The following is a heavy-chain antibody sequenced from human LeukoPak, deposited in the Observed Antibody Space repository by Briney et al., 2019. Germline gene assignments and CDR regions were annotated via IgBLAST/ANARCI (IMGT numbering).Heavy chain of an antibody. CDR1: GYTFTSYY. CDR3: ARDQSSSSGYPSNWFDP. CDR2: INPSGGST. Sequence: ASVKVSCRASGYTFTSYYMHWVRQAPGQGLGWMGIINPSGGSTSYAQKFQGRVTMTRDTSTSTVYMELSSLRSEDTAVYYCARDQSSSSGYPSNWFDPWGQGTLVTVSS. J-gene: IGHJ5*02. D-gene: IGHD6-13*01. V-gene: IGHV1-46*01.